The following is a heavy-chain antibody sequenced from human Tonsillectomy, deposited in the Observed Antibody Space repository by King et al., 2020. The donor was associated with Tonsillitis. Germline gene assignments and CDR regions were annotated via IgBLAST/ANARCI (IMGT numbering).Heavy chain of an antibody. CDR2: ISYDGSNK. CDR1: GFTFSSYG. Sequence: VQLVESGGGVVQPGRSLRLSCAASGFTFSSYGMHWVRQAPGKGLEWVAVISYDGSNKYYADSVKGRFTISRDNSKTTLYLQMNSLRAEDTAVYYCAPEIENYLFDYWGQGTLVTVSS. J-gene: IGHJ4*02. D-gene: IGHD5-24*01. CDR3: APEIENYLFDY. V-gene: IGHV3-30*03.